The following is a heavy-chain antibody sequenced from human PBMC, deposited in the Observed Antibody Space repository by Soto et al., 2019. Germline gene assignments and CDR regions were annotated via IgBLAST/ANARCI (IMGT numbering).Heavy chain of an antibody. J-gene: IGHJ3*02. CDR1: AFTFRNYG. CDR2: LSGDSSRI. V-gene: IGHV3-23*01. CDR3: VKTHPDAFDI. Sequence: EVQLLESGGGLVQPGGSLRLSCAASAFTFRNYGMSWVRQAPVKGLEWVSGLSGDSSRIFYADSVKGRFTVSRDNSKTMFYSQMNSLRVEDTAVYYCVKTHPDAFDIWGRGTMVTVS.